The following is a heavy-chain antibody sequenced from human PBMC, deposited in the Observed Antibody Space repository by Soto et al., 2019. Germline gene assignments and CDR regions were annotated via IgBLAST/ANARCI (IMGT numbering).Heavy chain of an antibody. CDR2: IYPGDSDT. D-gene: IGHD1-26*01. Sequence: GESLKISCRGSGYSFTSYWIGWVRQMPGKGLEWMGIIYPGDSDTRYSPSFQGQVTISADKSISTAYLQWSSLKASDTAMYYCARLGLGSGSSAGMDVWGQGTAVTVSS. V-gene: IGHV5-51*01. CDR3: ARLGLGSGSSAGMDV. CDR1: GYSFTSYW. J-gene: IGHJ6*02.